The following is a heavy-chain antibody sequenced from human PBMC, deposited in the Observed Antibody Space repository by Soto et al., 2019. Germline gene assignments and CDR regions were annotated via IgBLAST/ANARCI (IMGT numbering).Heavy chain of an antibody. Sequence: ASVKVSCKASGYTFTSYGLSWVRQAPGQGLEWMGWINGYTGNTNYAQKFQGRVTMTTDTSTNTAYLDLWTLIPDDTAVYYCARSWVTGKGGIDVWGQGTTVTVSS. D-gene: IGHD3-16*01. J-gene: IGHJ6*02. CDR3: ARSWVTGKGGIDV. CDR1: GYTFTSYG. CDR2: INGYTGNT. V-gene: IGHV1-18*01.